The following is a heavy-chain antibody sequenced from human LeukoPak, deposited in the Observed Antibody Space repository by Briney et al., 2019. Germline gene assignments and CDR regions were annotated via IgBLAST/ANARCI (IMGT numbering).Heavy chain of an antibody. CDR2: ISTSGGGT. CDR3: AKPAGSHYYDSSGYYFDY. D-gene: IGHD3-22*01. Sequence: PGGSPRLSCAATGFTFSSYPLSWVRQAPGKGLEWVSAISTSGGGTYFTDSVKGRFTISRDNSKNTLYLQMNSLRADDTAVYYCAKPAGSHYYDSSGYYFDYWGQGTLVTVSS. J-gene: IGHJ4*02. CDR1: GFTFSSYP. V-gene: IGHV3-23*01.